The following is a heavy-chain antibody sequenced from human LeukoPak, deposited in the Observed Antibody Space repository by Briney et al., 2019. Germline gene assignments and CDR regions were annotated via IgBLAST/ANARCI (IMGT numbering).Heavy chain of an antibody. D-gene: IGHD6-19*01. CDR3: ARGKGAVAGTLRY. CDR1: GFTFSSYW. J-gene: IGHJ4*02. V-gene: IGHV3-74*01. CDR2: INSDGSST. Sequence: GGSLRLSCAASGFTFSSYWMHWVRQAPGKGLVWVSRINSDGSSTSYADSMKGRFTISRDNAKNTLYLQMNSLRAEDTAVYYCARGKGAVAGTLRYWGQGTLVTVSS.